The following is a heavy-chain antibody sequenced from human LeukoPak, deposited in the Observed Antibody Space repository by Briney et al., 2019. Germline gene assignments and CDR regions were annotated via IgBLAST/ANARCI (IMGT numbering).Heavy chain of an antibody. CDR1: GGSISSSSYY. D-gene: IGHD6-13*01. CDR2: IYYSGST. CDR3: ARLGIAAARNWFDP. Sequence: PSETLSLTCTVSGGSISSSSYYWGWIRQPPGKGLEWIGGIYYSGSTYYNPSLKSRVTISVDTSKNQFSLKLSSVTAADTAVYYCARLGIAAARNWFDPWGQGTLVTVSS. J-gene: IGHJ5*02. V-gene: IGHV4-39*01.